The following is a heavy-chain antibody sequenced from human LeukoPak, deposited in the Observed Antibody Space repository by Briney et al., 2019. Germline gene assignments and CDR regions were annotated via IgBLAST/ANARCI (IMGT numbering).Heavy chain of an antibody. J-gene: IGHJ4*02. CDR2: IIGYNGNT. V-gene: IGHV1-18*01. Sequence: ASVKVSCKASGYIFTDYGISWVRQAPGQGFEWMGWIIGYNGNTNHAQSLQGRVTMTTDTSTSTTYMELRSLRSDDTAVYYCAKDIHPGLGSGASCCFDYWGQGTLVTVSS. CDR3: AKDIHPGLGSGASCCFDY. CDR1: GYIFTDYG. D-gene: IGHD2-15*01.